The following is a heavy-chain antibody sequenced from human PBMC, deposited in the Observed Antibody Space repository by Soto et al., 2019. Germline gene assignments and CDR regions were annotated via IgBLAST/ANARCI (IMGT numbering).Heavy chain of an antibody. V-gene: IGHV3-7*01. CDR3: AAGFPPDY. CDR2: INGDGSEE. Sequence: EVQLVESGGVLVQPGGSLRVSCAASGFTFSTSWMNWVRQAPGKGLEWVANINGDGSEEYYVDSVRGRFTISRDNVKNSLFLQMNSLRAEDTAVYYCAAGFPPDYWGHGTLVTVSS. D-gene: IGHD3-10*01. CDR1: GFTFSTSW. J-gene: IGHJ4*01.